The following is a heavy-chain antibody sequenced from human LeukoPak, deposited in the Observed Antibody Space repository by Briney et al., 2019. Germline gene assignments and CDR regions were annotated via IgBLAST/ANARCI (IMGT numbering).Heavy chain of an antibody. CDR2: ISGSGGST. V-gene: IGHV3-23*01. CDR3: AKDVSGYVNSGVDY. D-gene: IGHD3-22*01. CDR1: GFTFSSYA. Sequence: GGSLRLSCAASGFTFSSYAMSWVRQAPGKGLEWVSAISGSGGSTYYADSVKGRFTISRDNSKNSLYLQMNSLRAEDTAVYYCAKDVSGYVNSGVDYWGQGTLVTVSS. J-gene: IGHJ4*02.